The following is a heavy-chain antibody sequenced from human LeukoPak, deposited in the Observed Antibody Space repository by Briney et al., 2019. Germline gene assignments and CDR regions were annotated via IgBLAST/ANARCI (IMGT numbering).Heavy chain of an antibody. CDR3: AREGLGGSGRHNWFDP. V-gene: IGHV4-39*07. CDR2: IYHSGST. Sequence: PSETLSLTCTVSGGSISSSSYYWGWIRQPPGKGLEWIGSIYHSGSTYYNPSLKSRVTISVDTSKNQFSLKLSSVTAADTAVYYCAREGLGGSGRHNWFDPWGQGTLVTVSS. CDR1: GGSISSSSYY. J-gene: IGHJ5*02. D-gene: IGHD2-15*01.